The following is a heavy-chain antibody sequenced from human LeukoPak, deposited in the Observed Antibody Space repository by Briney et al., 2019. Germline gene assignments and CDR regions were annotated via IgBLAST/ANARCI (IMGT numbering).Heavy chain of an antibody. J-gene: IGHJ4*02. CDR3: ARYSCPNGVCYYFDY. V-gene: IGHV4-39*06. D-gene: IGHD2-8*01. CDR2: IHYSGST. CDR1: GGSISSSSDY. Sequence: SETLSLTCTVSGGSISSSSDYWGWIRQPPGKGLEWIGTIHYSGSTFDNPSLKSRVTISVDTPKNQFPLKLSSVTAADTAVYYCARYSCPNGVCYYFDYWGKGTLVTVSS.